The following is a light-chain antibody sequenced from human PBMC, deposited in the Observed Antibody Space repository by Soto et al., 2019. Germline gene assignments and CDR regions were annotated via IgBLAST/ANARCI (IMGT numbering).Light chain of an antibody. CDR1: QSLLHSNGKTF. J-gene: IGKJ2*01. V-gene: IGKV2-28*01. CDR3: MQGLETPYT. Sequence: IVVTQSPLSLPVTPGEPASISCRSGQSLLHSNGKTFLAWYLQKPGQSPQILIYLGSNRASGVPDRFSVSGSGTDFTLKISRVEAEDVGVYYCMQGLETPYTFGQGTKLEIK. CDR2: LGS.